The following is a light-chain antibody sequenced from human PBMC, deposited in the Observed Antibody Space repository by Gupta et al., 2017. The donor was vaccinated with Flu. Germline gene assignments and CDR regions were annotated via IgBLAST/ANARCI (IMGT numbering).Light chain of an antibody. V-gene: IGKV1-12*01. CDR1: QDINNW. Sequence: DVQATQSPSSVSASVGDRVTMTCRASQDINNWVAWYQQRPGKAPKLLIYAASSLQSGVPSRFSGSGSQTEFTLTISSLQPEDSATYYCQQANRFPYTFGQGTKLEIK. CDR3: QQANRFPYT. CDR2: AAS. J-gene: IGKJ2*01.